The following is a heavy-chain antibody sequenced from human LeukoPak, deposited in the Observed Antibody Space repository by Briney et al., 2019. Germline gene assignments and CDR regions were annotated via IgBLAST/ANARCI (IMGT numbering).Heavy chain of an antibody. CDR2: ISSDGSWT. J-gene: IGHJ5*02. V-gene: IGHV3-74*01. D-gene: IGHD2-2*01. CDR3: ARAMPHDNWFNP. Sequence: GGSLRLSCGASGFTLSDYWMHWVRQAPGKGLVWVSRISSDGSWTSYADSVKGRFTISRDNAKNTLYLQMNSLRAEDTAVYYCARAMPHDNWFNPWGQGSLVTVSS. CDR1: GFTLSDYW.